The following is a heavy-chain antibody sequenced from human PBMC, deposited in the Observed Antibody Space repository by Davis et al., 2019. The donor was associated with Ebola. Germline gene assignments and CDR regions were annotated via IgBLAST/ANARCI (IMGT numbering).Heavy chain of an antibody. CDR3: ASQVILTNDY. V-gene: IGHV3-9*01. J-gene: IGHJ4*02. D-gene: IGHD3-9*01. CDR2: ISWNSGSI. CDR1: GFTFDDYA. Sequence: SLKISCAASGFTFDDYAMHWVRQAPGKGLEWVSGISWNSGSIGYADSAKGRFTISRDNAKNSLYLQMNSLRDEDTAVYYCASQVILTNDYWGQGTLVTVSS.